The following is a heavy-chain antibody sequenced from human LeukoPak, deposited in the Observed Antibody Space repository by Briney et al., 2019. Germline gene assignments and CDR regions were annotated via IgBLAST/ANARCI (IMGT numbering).Heavy chain of an antibody. CDR2: INSDGSST. Sequence: PGGSLRLSCAASGFTFSSFGMSWVRQAPGKGLVWVSRINSDGSSTSYADSVKGRFTISRDNAKNTLYLQMNSLRAEDTAVYYCARGDPTVTTTGSGGLDIWGQGTMVTVSS. CDR3: ARGDPTVTTTGSGGLDI. D-gene: IGHD4-17*01. CDR1: GFTFSSFG. J-gene: IGHJ3*02. V-gene: IGHV3-74*01.